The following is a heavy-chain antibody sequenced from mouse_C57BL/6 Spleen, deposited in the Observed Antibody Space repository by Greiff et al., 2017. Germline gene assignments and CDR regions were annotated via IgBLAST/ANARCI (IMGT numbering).Heavy chain of an antibody. CDR3: ARGDYYSGSSPWFAY. CDR2: IYPGDGDT. CDR1: GYAFSSSW. V-gene: IGHV1-82*01. Sequence: VQLQQSGPELVKPGASVKISCKASGYAFSSSWMNWVKQRPGKGLEWIGRIYPGDGDTKYNGKFKGKATLTADKSSSTAYMQLSSLTSDDSAVYDCARGDYYSGSSPWFAYWGQGTLVTVSA. J-gene: IGHJ3*01. D-gene: IGHD1-1*01.